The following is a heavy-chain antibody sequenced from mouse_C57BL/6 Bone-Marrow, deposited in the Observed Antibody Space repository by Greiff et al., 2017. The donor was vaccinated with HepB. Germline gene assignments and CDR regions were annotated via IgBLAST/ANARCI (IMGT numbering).Heavy chain of an antibody. J-gene: IGHJ3*01. Sequence: EVHLVESGPGLVKPSQSLSLTCSVTGYSITSGYYWNWIRQFPGNKLEWMGYISYDGSNNYNPSLKNRISITRDTSKNQFFLKLNSVTTEDTATYYCARGHLSYWGQGTLVTVSA. V-gene: IGHV3-6*01. CDR3: ARGHLSY. CDR2: ISYDGSN. D-gene: IGHD2-3*01. CDR1: GYSITSGYY.